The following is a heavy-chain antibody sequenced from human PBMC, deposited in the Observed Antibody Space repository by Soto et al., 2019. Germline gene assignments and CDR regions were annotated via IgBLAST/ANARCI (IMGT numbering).Heavy chain of an antibody. V-gene: IGHV1-18*01. D-gene: IGHD3-16*01. Sequence: QVQLVQSGAEVKKPGASVKVSCKASGYTFTSYGISWVRQAPGQGLEWMGWISAYNGNTNYAQKLQGRVTMTTATSTSKAYMEMRSMTSADTAVYYCARDYADTGYEHWGQGTLVTVSS. CDR2: ISAYNGNT. J-gene: IGHJ4*02. CDR1: GYTFTSYG. CDR3: ARDYADTGYEH.